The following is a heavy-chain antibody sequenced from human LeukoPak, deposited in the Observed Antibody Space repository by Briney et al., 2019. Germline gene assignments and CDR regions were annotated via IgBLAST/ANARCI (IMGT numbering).Heavy chain of an antibody. Sequence: GGSLRLSCAASGFTFTNYNMNWVRQAPGKGLEWISSISSSRGNVYYADSVKGRFTISRDNAKNSLYLQMNSLRAEDTAVYYCARQGVAGARWVGRFDYWGQGTLVTVSS. D-gene: IGHD6-19*01. V-gene: IGHV3-21*01. CDR3: ARQGVAGARWVGRFDY. CDR2: ISSSRGNV. CDR1: GFTFTNYN. J-gene: IGHJ4*02.